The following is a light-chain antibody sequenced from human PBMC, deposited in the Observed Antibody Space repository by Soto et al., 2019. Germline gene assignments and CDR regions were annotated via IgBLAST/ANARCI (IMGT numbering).Light chain of an antibody. CDR1: NSNLGAGYD. V-gene: IGLV1-40*01. CDR3: TSYTSSSTPV. J-gene: IGLJ1*01. CDR2: GNN. Sequence: QSVLTQPPSVSGAPGQRVTISCTGNNSNLGAGYDVHWYQQLPGIAPKLLIYGNNIRPSGVPDRFSGSKSGNTASLTISGLQAEDEADYYCTSYTSSSTPVFGTGTKVTVL.